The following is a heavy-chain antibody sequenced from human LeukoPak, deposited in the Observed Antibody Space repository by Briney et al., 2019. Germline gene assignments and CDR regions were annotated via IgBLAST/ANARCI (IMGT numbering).Heavy chain of an antibody. CDR2: INPNSGGT. Sequence: RASVKVSCKASGYTFTGYYMHWVRQAPGQGLEWMGWINPNSGGTNYAQKFQGRVTMTRDTSISTAYMELSRLRSDDTAVYYCASSGGMYYDFWSGYSYWGQGTLVTVSS. CDR1: GYTFTGYY. D-gene: IGHD3-3*01. J-gene: IGHJ4*02. V-gene: IGHV1-2*02. CDR3: ASSGGMYYDFWSGYSY.